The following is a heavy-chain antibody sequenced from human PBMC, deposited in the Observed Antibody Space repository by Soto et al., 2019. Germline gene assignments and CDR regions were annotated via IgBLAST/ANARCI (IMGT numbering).Heavy chain of an antibody. V-gene: IGHV4-59*01. CDR2: LSSSGST. CDR3: AKDMGGYDLQNAYYYYGMDV. Sequence: SETLSLTCLVSGGSISHDYWCWIRQPLGEGLEWCGCLSSSGSTDYNPSLKSRVTMSVDTSKNQISLKLSSVTAADTAVYYCAKDMGGYDLQNAYYYYGMDVWGQGTTVTVSS. CDR1: GGSISHDY. D-gene: IGHD5-12*01. J-gene: IGHJ6*02.